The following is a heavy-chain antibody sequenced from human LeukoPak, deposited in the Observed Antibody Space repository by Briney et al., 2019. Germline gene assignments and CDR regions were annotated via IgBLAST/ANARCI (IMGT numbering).Heavy chain of an antibody. D-gene: IGHD5-12*01. Sequence: QPGGSLRLSCAASGFIFSSYEMNWVRQAPGKGLEWVSYISSSGSTIYYADSVKGRFTISRDNSKNTLYLQMNSLRAEDTAVYHCARDLYGGYLGLDYWGQGTLVTVSS. CDR2: ISSSGSTI. CDR3: ARDLYGGYLGLDY. CDR1: GFIFSSYE. J-gene: IGHJ4*02. V-gene: IGHV3-48*03.